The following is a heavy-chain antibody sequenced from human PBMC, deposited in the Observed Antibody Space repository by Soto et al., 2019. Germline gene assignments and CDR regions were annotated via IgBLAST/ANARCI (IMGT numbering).Heavy chain of an antibody. CDR3: AKLRPTSGVRPYIYAPKVPFDN. D-gene: IGHD2-2*01. Sequence: GGSLRLSCVASGFIFSNYAMSWVRQAPGKGLEWVSGISGSGDSTFYADSVKGRFNISRDNSKNTLFLQMNSLRAEDTAVYYCAKLRPTSGVRPYIYAPKVPFDNWGQGTLVTVSS. J-gene: IGHJ4*02. V-gene: IGHV3-23*01. CDR2: ISGSGDST. CDR1: GFIFSNYA.